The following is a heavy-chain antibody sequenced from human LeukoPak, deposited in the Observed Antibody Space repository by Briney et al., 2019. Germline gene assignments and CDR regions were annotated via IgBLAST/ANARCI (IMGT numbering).Heavy chain of an antibody. J-gene: IGHJ4*02. CDR1: GGSISSGSYY. Sequence: SQTLSLTCTVSGGSISSGSYYWSWIRQPAGKGLEWIGRIYTSGSTNYNPSLKSRVTISVDTSKNQFSLKQSSVTAADTAVYYCAREAGLMGALPTSDYWGQGTLVTVSS. CDR2: IYTSGST. CDR3: AREAGLMGALPTSDY. V-gene: IGHV4-61*02. D-gene: IGHD1-26*01.